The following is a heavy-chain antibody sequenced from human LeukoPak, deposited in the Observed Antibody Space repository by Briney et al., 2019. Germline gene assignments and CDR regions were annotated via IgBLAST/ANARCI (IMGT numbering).Heavy chain of an antibody. D-gene: IGHD3-16*01. J-gene: IGHJ4*02. Sequence: GGSLRLSCAASGFTFSSYSMNWVRQAPGKGLEWVSSISSSGSYTYYADSVKGRFTISRDNAKNSLYLQMNSLRAEDTAVYYCAKDHASPLWGQGTLVTVSS. CDR1: GFTFSSYS. CDR3: AKDHASPL. CDR2: ISSSGSYT. V-gene: IGHV3-21*04.